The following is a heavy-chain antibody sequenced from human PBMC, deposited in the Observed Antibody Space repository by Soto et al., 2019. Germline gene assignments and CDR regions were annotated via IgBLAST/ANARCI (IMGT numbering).Heavy chain of an antibody. J-gene: IGHJ6*02. V-gene: IGHV4-39*01. Sequence: SLTCTVSGGSISSSSYYWGWIRQPPGKGLEWIGSIYYSGSTYYNPSLKSRVTISVDTSKNQFSLKLSSVTAADTAVYYCAGQLLYYYGMDVWGQGTTVTVSS. CDR2: IYYSGST. CDR1: GGSISSSSYY. CDR3: AGQLLYYYGMDV.